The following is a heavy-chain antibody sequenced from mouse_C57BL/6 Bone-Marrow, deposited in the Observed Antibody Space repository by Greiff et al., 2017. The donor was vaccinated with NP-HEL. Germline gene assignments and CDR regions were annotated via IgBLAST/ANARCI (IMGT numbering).Heavy chain of an antibody. CDR1: GFTFSDYY. Sequence: DVKLVESGGGLVQPGGSLKLSCAASGFTFSDYYMYWVRQTPEKRLEWVAYISNGGGSTYYPDTVKGRFPISRDNAKNTLYLQMSRLKSEDTAMYYCARQTGYWYFDVWGTGTTVTVSS. J-gene: IGHJ1*03. CDR2: ISNGGGST. V-gene: IGHV5-12*01. CDR3: ARQTGYWYFDV.